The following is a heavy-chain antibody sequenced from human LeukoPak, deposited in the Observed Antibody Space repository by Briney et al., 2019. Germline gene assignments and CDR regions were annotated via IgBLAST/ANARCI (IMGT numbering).Heavy chain of an antibody. CDR3: ARRWGSGSFDS. Sequence: GESLKISCEASEYNFSDYWIGWVRQMPGKGLEWMGIIYPGDSATKYSPSFQGLVTISADKSISTAYLQWSSLKASDTAIYYCARRWGSGSFDSWGQGTLVTVSS. CDR1: EYNFSDYW. CDR2: IYPGDSAT. D-gene: IGHD3-10*01. J-gene: IGHJ4*02. V-gene: IGHV5-51*01.